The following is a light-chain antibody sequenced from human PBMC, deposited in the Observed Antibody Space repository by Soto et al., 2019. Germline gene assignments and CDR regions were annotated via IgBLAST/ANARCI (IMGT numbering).Light chain of an antibody. V-gene: IGLV1-44*01. Sequence: QSVLTQPPSASGTPGQSVTISCSGTTSNIGKNTVNWYQKLPGTAPKLLIYKNDQRPSGVPDRFSGSKSGTSASLAVSGLHSEDEAEYYCAAWDDNLGGLVLFGGGTQLTVL. CDR1: TSNIGKNT. CDR2: KND. J-gene: IGLJ3*02. CDR3: AAWDDNLGGLVL.